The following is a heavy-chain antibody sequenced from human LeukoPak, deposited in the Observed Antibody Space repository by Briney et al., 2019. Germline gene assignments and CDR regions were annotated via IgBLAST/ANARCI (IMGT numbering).Heavy chain of an antibody. J-gene: IGHJ4*02. Sequence: SETLSLTCTVSGGSISSSSYYWGWIRQPPGKGLEWIGSIYYSGSAYYNPSLKSRVTISVDTSKNQFSLKLSSVTAADTAVYYCARITTTVTTTDYWGQGTLVTVSS. CDR1: GGSISSSSYY. CDR3: ARITTTVTTTDY. CDR2: IYYSGSA. D-gene: IGHD4-4*01. V-gene: IGHV4-39*01.